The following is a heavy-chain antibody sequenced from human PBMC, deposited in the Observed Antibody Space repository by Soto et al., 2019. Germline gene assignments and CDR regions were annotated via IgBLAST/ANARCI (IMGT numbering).Heavy chain of an antibody. CDR3: ARGIRHYYGMDV. CDR2: IKYDGSNT. CDR1: GFTFSSYW. Sequence: EVQLVESGGGLVQPAGSLRLSCAASGFTFSSYWMHWVRQAPGKGLVWVSRIKYDGSNTNYADSVRGRFSNSRYNAENTVYLQINSLRAEDTAIYYCARGIRHYYGMDVWGQGTTVTVSS. J-gene: IGHJ6*02. V-gene: IGHV3-74*01. D-gene: IGHD5-18*01.